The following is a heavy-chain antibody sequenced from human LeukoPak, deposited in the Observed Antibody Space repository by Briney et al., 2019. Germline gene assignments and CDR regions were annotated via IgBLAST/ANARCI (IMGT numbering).Heavy chain of an antibody. D-gene: IGHD6-13*01. CDR3: AKDSQLVFGYFDY. Sequence: GGSLRLSCAASGFTFSSYAVSWVRQAPGKGLEWVPAISGSGGSTYYADSVKGRFTISRDSSKNTLYLQMNSLRAEDTAVYYCAKDSQLVFGYFDYWGQGTLVTVSS. CDR1: GFTFSSYA. V-gene: IGHV3-23*01. CDR2: ISGSGGST. J-gene: IGHJ4*02.